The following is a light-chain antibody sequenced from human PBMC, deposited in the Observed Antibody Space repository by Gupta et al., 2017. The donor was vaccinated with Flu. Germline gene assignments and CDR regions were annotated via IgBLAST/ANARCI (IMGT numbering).Light chain of an antibody. CDR3: QQSYSTPYT. Sequence: GDRVTITCRASQSISSYLNWFQQKPGTPPKLLIYAASSLQSGVPSRFSGSGSGTDFTLTISSLQPEDFATYYCQQSYSTPYTFGQGTKVEIK. J-gene: IGKJ2*01. V-gene: IGKV1-39*01. CDR1: QSISSY. CDR2: AAS.